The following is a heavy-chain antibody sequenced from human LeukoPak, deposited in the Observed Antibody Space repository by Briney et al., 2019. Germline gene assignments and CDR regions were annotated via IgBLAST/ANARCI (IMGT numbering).Heavy chain of an antibody. Sequence: PGRSLRLSCAASGFTFSSYGMHWVRQAPGKGLEWVAVIWYDGSSKYYADSVKGRFTISRDNSKNTLYLQMNSLRAEDTAVYYCAKEVTTPAGYYYYMDVWGNGTTVTVSS. V-gene: IGHV3-33*06. CDR2: IWYDGSSK. CDR3: AKEVTTPAGYYYYMDV. CDR1: GFTFSSYG. D-gene: IGHD4-17*01. J-gene: IGHJ6*03.